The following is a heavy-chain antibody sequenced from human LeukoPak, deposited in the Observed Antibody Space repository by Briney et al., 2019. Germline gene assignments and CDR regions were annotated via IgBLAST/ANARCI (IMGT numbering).Heavy chain of an antibody. J-gene: IGHJ3*02. Sequence: GGSLRLSCAASGFTFDDYAMHWVRQAPGKGLEWVSGISWNSGSIGYADSVKGRFTISRDNAKNSLYLQMNSLRAEDTALYYCAKSTMRYPRSDAFDIWGRGTMVTVSS. CDR2: ISWNSGSI. D-gene: IGHD2-15*01. V-gene: IGHV3-9*01. CDR1: GFTFDDYA. CDR3: AKSTMRYPRSDAFDI.